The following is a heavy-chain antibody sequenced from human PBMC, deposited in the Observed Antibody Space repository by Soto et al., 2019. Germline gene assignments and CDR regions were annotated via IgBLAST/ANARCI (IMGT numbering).Heavy chain of an antibody. V-gene: IGHV3-23*01. J-gene: IGHJ3*02. CDR3: AKYRRRRDAFDI. D-gene: IGHD3-16*02. CDR1: GFTFSSYA. CDR2: ISGSGGST. Sequence: GGSLRLSCAASGFTFSSYAMSWVRQAPGRGLEWVSAISGSGGSTYYADSVKGRFTISRDNSKNTLYLQMNSLRAEDTAVYYCAKYRRRRDAFDIWGQGTMVTVSS.